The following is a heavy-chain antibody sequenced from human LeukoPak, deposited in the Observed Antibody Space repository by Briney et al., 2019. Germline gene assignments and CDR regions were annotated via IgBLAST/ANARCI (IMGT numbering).Heavy chain of an antibody. D-gene: IGHD1-1*01. V-gene: IGHV3-48*01. CDR3: ARTVQGDGTKMYYFYY. CDR1: GFTFSSYS. CDR2: ISSSSSTI. J-gene: IGHJ4*02. Sequence: GGSLRLSCAASGFTFSSYSMNWVRQAPGKGLEWVSYISSSSSTIYYADSVKGRFTISRDNAKNSLYLQMNSLRAEGTAVYYCARTVQGDGTKMYYFYYWGQGTLVTVSS.